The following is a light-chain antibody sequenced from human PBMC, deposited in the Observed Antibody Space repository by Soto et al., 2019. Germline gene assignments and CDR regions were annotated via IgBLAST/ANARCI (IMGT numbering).Light chain of an antibody. J-gene: IGKJ2*01. V-gene: IGKV1-5*03. Sequence: DIQMTQSPSTLSASVGDRVTITCRASQSISSWLAWDQQKPGKAPKLLIYKASSLESGVPSRFSGSGSGTEFALTISSLQPDDFATYYCQQYNSYSYTLGQGTKLEIK. CDR3: QQYNSYSYT. CDR1: QSISSW. CDR2: KAS.